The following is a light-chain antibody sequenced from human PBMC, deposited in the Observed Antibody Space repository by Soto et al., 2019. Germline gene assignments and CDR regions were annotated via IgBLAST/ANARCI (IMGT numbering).Light chain of an antibody. V-gene: IGKV1-27*01. J-gene: IGKJ5*01. CDR3: QKYNTAPYT. Sequence: DFQMTQSPSSLSSSLGDTVTLTCRASQGFTNYLAWYQQKPGKAPKLLIYAASTLQSGVPPRFSGSGSGTHFTLTISSLKTEDAATYYCQKYNTAPYTFGQGTRLEIK. CDR1: QGFTNY. CDR2: AAS.